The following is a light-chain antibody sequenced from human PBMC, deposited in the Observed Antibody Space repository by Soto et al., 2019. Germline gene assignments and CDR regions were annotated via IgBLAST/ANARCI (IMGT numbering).Light chain of an antibody. CDR2: GVI. V-gene: IGLV2-14*03. J-gene: IGLJ3*02. CDR1: SNDVGGYNY. Sequence: QSALTQPASVSGSPGQSITISCTGTSNDVGGYNYVSWYQQHPGKAPKLLIYGVIDRPSGVSNRFSGSKSGNAASLTISGLQAEDEGDYYCSSYTSSYTWVFGGWTKLTVL. CDR3: SSYTSSYTWV.